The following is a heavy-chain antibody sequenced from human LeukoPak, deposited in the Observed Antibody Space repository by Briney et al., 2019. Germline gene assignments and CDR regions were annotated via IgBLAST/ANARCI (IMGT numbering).Heavy chain of an antibody. CDR1: SGSVRSNYYS. V-gene: IGHV4-39*02. CDR3: ARRLRIGAAEWFDP. Sequence: SETLSLTCSVSSGSVRSNYYSWAWIRQAPGKGLEWVGGLDDSGNTYYNPSLKSRLTMSVDTSKNHFSLNLKSVAAADTSVYYCARRLRIGAAEWFDPWGQGIMVTVSS. CDR2: LDDSGNT. D-gene: IGHD2-15*01. J-gene: IGHJ5*02.